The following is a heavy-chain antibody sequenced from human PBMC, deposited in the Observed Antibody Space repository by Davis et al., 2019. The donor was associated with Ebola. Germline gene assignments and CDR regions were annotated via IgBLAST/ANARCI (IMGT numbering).Heavy chain of an antibody. Sequence: HTGGSLRLSCAASGFTFTNYWMHWVRQAPGKGLVWVSRINGDTSRTSYADSVKGRFTISRDNAKNTLYLQMNSLRAEDTAVYYCAKDSRFLDIVVVPGDFDYWGQGTLVTVSS. CDR1: GFTFTNYW. J-gene: IGHJ4*02. CDR2: INGDTSRT. D-gene: IGHD2-2*03. V-gene: IGHV3-74*01. CDR3: AKDSRFLDIVVVPGDFDY.